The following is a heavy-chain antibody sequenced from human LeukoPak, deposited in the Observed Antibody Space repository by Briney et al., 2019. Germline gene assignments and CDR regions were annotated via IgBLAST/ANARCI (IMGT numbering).Heavy chain of an antibody. CDR3: ARAVLSGYDKYYFDY. V-gene: IGHV1-69*01. Sequence: SVKVSCKASGGTFSSYAISWVRQAPGQGLEWMGGIIPIFGTANYAQKFQGRVTITADESTSTAYMELSSLRSEDTAVYYCARAVLSGYDKYYFDYWGQGTPVTVSS. CDR2: IIPIFGTA. D-gene: IGHD5-12*01. J-gene: IGHJ4*02. CDR1: GGTFSSYA.